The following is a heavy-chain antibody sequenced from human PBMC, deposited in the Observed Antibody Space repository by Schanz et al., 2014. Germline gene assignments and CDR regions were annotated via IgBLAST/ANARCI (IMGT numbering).Heavy chain of an antibody. CDR2: IKHDGSVK. J-gene: IGHJ4*02. V-gene: IGHV3-7*05. D-gene: IGHD6-25*01. CDR1: GFTFSDYW. CDR3: AKVRYSSGWHGDYFDE. Sequence: EVQLVESGGGLVQPGGSLRLSCTASGFTFSDYWMSWVRQAPGKGPEWVGNIKHDGSVKDYVDSVEGRFTISRDNAKRSLFLQMHSRRAEDAAVYYCAKVRYSSGWHGDYFDEWGQGTLVTVAS.